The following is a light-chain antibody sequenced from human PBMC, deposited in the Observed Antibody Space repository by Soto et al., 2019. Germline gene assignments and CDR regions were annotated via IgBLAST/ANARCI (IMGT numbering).Light chain of an antibody. CDR2: AAS. V-gene: IGKV3-20*01. J-gene: IGKJ1*01. CDR1: QSVSSSS. CDR3: QQYDTSPPT. Sequence: DIVLTQSPGTLSASPGERVTLSCRASQSVSSSSLAWYQQKPGQAPRLLIYAASSRATGIPDRFSGSGSGTDFTLTISRLETEDFAVYSCQQYDTSPPTFGQGTTVDIK.